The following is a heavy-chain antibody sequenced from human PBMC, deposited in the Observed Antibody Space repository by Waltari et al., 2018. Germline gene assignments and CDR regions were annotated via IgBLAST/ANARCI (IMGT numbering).Heavy chain of an antibody. CDR3: ARERKQQLATLHYYYYGMDV. CDR2: INPNSGGT. J-gene: IGHJ6*02. D-gene: IGHD6-13*01. V-gene: IGHV1-2*06. Sequence: QVQPVQSGAEVKKPGASVKVSCRASGYTFTGYYLHWVRQPPGQGLEWMGRINPNSGGTNYAQKFQGRVTMTRDTSISTAYMELSRLRSDDTAVYYCARERKQQLATLHYYYYGMDVWGQGTTVTVSS. CDR1: GYTFTGYY.